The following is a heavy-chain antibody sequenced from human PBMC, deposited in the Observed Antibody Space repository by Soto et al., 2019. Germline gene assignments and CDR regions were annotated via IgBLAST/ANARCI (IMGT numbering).Heavy chain of an antibody. J-gene: IGHJ4*02. CDR1: GYTFTSCG. CDR2: INAYNGNT. Sequence: QVQLVQCGAEVKKPGASVKVSCRASGYTFTSCGISWVRQAPGQGLEWMGWINAYNGNTKYAQKLQGRVTMTTDTSTSTAYMELRSLRSDDTAVYYCARDQAMAQFDYWGQGTLVTVSS. D-gene: IGHD5-18*01. V-gene: IGHV1-18*01. CDR3: ARDQAMAQFDY.